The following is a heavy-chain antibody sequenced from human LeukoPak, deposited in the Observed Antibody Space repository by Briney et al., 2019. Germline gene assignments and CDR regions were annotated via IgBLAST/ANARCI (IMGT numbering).Heavy chain of an antibody. CDR1: GFTFSNYE. CDR2: ISSSGSTI. D-gene: IGHD3-16*02. V-gene: IGHV3-48*03. CDR3: AREYYVYDYVWGSYRYFDY. Sequence: GGSLRLSCAASGFTFSNYEMNWVRQAPGKGLEWVSYISSSGSTIYYADSVKGRFTISRDNAKNSLYLQMNSLRAEDTAVYYCAREYYVYDYVWGSYRYFDYWGQGTLVTVSS. J-gene: IGHJ4*02.